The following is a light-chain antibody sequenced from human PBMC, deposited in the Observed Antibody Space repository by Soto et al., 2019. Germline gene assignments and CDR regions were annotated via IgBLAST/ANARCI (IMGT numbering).Light chain of an antibody. CDR1: QSVSSSY. V-gene: IGKV3D-20*02. CDR2: DAS. J-gene: IGKJ1*01. Sequence: EIVLTQSPGTLSLSPGERATLSCRASQSVSSSYLAWYQHKPGQAPRLLIYDASNRATDIPARFSGSGSGTDFTLTISSLEPEDFAVYYCLQRSGWPWTFGQGTKVEIK. CDR3: LQRSGWPWT.